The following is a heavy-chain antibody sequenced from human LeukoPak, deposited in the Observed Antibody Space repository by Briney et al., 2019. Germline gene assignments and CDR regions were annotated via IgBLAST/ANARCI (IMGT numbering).Heavy chain of an antibody. CDR2: IYHSGST. D-gene: IGHD2-2*01. J-gene: IGHJ6*02. CDR1: GGSISSSNW. CDR3: GRYCSSTSCYALYYYYGMDV. Sequence: PSGTLSLTCAVSGGSISSSNWWSWVRQPPGKGLEWNGEIYHSGSTNYNPSLRSRVTISVDKSKNQFSLKLSSVTAADTAVYYCGRYCSSTSCYALYYYYGMDVWGQGTTVTVSS. V-gene: IGHV4-4*02.